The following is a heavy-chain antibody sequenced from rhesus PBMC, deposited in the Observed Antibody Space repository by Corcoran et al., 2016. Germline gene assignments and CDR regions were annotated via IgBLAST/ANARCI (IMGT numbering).Heavy chain of an antibody. Sequence: QVQLQESSPGVVKPSETLSLTCAVSGGSISDSYRWSWIRPPPGQGLGWIGDIYGSSTSTNYNPSLKSRVTISKDTSKNQFSLKLSSVTAADTAVYYCARGIAAGPFDYWGQGVLVTVSS. CDR3: ARGIAAGPFDY. CDR2: IYGSSTST. CDR1: GGSISDSYR. J-gene: IGHJ4*01. V-gene: IGHV4S10*01. D-gene: IGHD6-13*01.